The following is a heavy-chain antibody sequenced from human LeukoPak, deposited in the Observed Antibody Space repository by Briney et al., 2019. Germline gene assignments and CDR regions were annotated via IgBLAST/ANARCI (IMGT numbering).Heavy chain of an antibody. V-gene: IGHV1-8*03. CDR1: GYTFTSYD. J-gene: IGHJ3*02. CDR3: AGLAAAGPFDI. D-gene: IGHD6-13*01. Sequence: ASVKVSCKASGYTFTSYDINWVRQATGQGLEWMGWMNPNSGNTGYAQKFQGRVTITRNTSISTAYMELRSLRSDDTAVYYCAGLAAAGPFDIWGQGTMVTVSS. CDR2: MNPNSGNT.